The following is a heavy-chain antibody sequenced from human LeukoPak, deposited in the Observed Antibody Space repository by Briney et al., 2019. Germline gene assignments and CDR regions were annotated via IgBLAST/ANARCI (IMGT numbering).Heavy chain of an antibody. Sequence: ASVKVSCKASGYTFTSYGIRWVRQAPGQGLEWMGWISAYNGNTNYAQKLQGRVTMTTDTSTSTAYMELRSLRSDDTAVYYCARDQQWLVPYGMDVWGQGTTVTVSS. CDR2: ISAYNGNT. J-gene: IGHJ6*02. CDR3: ARDQQWLVPYGMDV. D-gene: IGHD6-19*01. CDR1: GYTFTSYG. V-gene: IGHV1-18*01.